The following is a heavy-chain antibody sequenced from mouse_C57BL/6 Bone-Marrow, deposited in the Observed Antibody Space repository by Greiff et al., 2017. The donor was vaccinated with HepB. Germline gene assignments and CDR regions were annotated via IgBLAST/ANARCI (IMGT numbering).Heavy chain of an antibody. D-gene: IGHD2-4*01. J-gene: IGHJ3*01. CDR2: INPNNGGT. Sequence: EVQLQQSGPELVKPGASVKIPCKASGYTFTDYNMDWVKQSHGKSLEWIGDINPNNGGTIYNQKFKGKATLTVDKSSSTAYMELRSLTSEDTAVYYCARLGDYDEEAGWFAYWGQGTLVTVSA. CDR1: GYTFTDYN. V-gene: IGHV1-18*01. CDR3: ARLGDYDEEAGWFAY.